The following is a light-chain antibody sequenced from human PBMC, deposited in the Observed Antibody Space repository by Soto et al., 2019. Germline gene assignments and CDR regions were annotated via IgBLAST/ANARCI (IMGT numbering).Light chain of an antibody. V-gene: IGLV2-11*01. CDR2: EVS. CDR1: SSDVGGYNY. Sequence: QSALTQPRSVSGSPGQSVTISCTGTSSDVGGYNYISWYQQHPGKAPKLMIYEVSKWPSGVPDRFSGSKSGNTASLTISGLQAEDEADYYCCSYAGGYTYVFGSGTKLTVL. CDR3: CSYAGGYTYV. J-gene: IGLJ1*01.